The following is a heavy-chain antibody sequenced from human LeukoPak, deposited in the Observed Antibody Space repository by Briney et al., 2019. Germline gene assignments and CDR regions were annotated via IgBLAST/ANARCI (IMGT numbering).Heavy chain of an antibody. D-gene: IGHD1-1*01. Sequence: GGSLRLSCAVSGFTFSSYWMHWVLQAPGKGLVWVSRINTDGSTTNYADSVKGRFTISKDNAKNTLYMQMNSLRAEDTAMYYCATWNDKGYWGQGTLVTVSS. CDR3: ATWNDKGY. CDR1: GFTFSSYW. CDR2: INTDGSTT. J-gene: IGHJ4*02. V-gene: IGHV3-74*01.